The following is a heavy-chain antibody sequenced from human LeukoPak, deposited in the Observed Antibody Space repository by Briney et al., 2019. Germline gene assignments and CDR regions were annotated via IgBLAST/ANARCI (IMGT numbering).Heavy chain of an antibody. CDR3: AKGSRYQLLFPRIWFDP. J-gene: IGHJ5*02. Sequence: PSETLSLTCAVYGGSFSGYYWSWIRQPPRKGLEWIGEVNHSGSTNYNPSLKSRVTISVDTSKNQFSLKLSSVTAADTAVYYCAKGSRYQLLFPRIWFDPWVQGTLVTVSS. V-gene: IGHV4-34*01. CDR2: VNHSGST. CDR1: GGSFSGYY. D-gene: IGHD2-2*01.